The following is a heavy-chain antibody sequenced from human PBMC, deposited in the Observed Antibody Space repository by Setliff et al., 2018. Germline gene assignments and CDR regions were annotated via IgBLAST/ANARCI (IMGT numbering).Heavy chain of an antibody. CDR3: AREDSSGWAFDY. D-gene: IGHD6-19*01. Sequence: PGESLKISCQGSGYTFTNYWIGWVRQMPGKGLEWMGLIYPGDSDTRYSPSFQGQVTISADKSITTAYLQWSSLKASDTAMYYCAREDSSGWAFDYWGQGTLVTVSS. V-gene: IGHV5-51*01. CDR2: IYPGDSDT. J-gene: IGHJ4*02. CDR1: GYTFTNYW.